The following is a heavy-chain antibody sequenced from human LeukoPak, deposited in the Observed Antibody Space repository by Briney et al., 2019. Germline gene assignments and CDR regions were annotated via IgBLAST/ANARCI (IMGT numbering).Heavy chain of an antibody. V-gene: IGHV1-24*01. D-gene: IGHD6-6*01. CDR3: ATAVAARYYYYYMDV. J-gene: IGHJ6*03. Sequence: ASVKVSCKVSGYTLTELSMHWVRQAPGKGLEWMGGFDPEDGETIYAQKFQGRVTMTEDTSTDTAYMELSSLRSEDTAVYYCATAVAARYYYYYMDVWGKGTTVTVSS. CDR1: GYTLTELS. CDR2: FDPEDGET.